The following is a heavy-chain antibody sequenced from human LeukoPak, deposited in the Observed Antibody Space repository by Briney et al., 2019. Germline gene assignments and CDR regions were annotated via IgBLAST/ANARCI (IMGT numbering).Heavy chain of an antibody. CDR2: IRSKANSYAT. Sequence: PGGSMRLSCAASGFTFSGSAMHWVRQASGKGLEWVGRIRSKANSYATAYAASVKGRFTISRDDSKNTAYLQMNSLKTEDTAVYYCTRHYERLDFYYDSSGSLRPPPFDYWGQGTLVTVSS. J-gene: IGHJ4*02. CDR1: GFTFSGSA. CDR3: TRHYERLDFYYDSSGSLRPPPFDY. V-gene: IGHV3-73*01. D-gene: IGHD3-22*01.